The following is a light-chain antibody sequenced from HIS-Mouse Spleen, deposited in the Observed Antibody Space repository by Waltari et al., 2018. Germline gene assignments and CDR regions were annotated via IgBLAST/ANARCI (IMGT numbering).Light chain of an antibody. CDR1: QSLVHSDGNTY. CDR3: MQGTHWPLT. CDR2: KVS. Sequence: DVVMTQSPLSLPVTLGQPASISCRSSQSLVHSDGNTYLNWFQQRPDQSPRRLIYKVSNRDSGVPDRFSGSGSGTDFTLKISRVEAEDVGVYYCMQGTHWPLTFGGGTKVEIK. J-gene: IGKJ4*01. V-gene: IGKV2-30*02.